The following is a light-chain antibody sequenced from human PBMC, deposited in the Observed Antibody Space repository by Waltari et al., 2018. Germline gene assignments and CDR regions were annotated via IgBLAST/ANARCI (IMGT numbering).Light chain of an antibody. CDR3: QHYVRLPAT. J-gene: IGKJ1*01. CDR1: QSVSRA. V-gene: IGKV3-20*01. CDR2: GAS. Sequence: EIVLTQSPGSLSSSPGERVTLSCRASQSVSRALAWDQQTPGQAPRLLIFGASNRATGIPDRFSGSGSETDFSLTISRLEPEDFAVYYCQHYVRLPATFGRGTKVEIK.